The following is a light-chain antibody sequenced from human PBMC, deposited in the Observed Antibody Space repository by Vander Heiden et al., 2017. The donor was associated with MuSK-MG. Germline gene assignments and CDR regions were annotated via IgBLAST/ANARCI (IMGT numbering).Light chain of an antibody. CDR2: KAS. V-gene: IGKV1-5*03. Sequence: DIQMTQSPSTLSASVGDRVTITCRASQSISSWLAWYQQKPGKAPKLLIYKASSFESGVPSRFSGSGSGTEFTLTISSLQPDDFATYYCQQDNSYPGTFGQRTKVEIK. CDR3: QQDNSYPGT. CDR1: QSISSW. J-gene: IGKJ1*01.